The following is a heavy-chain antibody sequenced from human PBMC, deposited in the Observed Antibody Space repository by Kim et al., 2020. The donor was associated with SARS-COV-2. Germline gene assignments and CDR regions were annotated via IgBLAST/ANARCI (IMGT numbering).Heavy chain of an antibody. CDR1: GGSISSGGYY. CDR3: ARDLIVLWKGGSWFDP. V-gene: IGHV4-31*03. Sequence: SETLSLTCTVSGGSISSGGYYWSWIRQHPGKGLEWIGYIYYSGSTYYNPSLKSRVTISVDTSKNQFSLKLSSVTAADTAVYYCARDLIVLWKGGSWFDPWGQGTLVTVSS. CDR2: IYYSGST. D-gene: IGHD2-8*02. J-gene: IGHJ5*02.